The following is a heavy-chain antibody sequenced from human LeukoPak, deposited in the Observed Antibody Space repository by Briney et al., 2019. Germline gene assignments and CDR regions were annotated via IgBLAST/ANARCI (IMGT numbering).Heavy chain of an antibody. CDR3: AKDTSIGKYCTNGVCSPFDY. D-gene: IGHD2-8*01. J-gene: IGHJ4*02. CDR2: ISDSGDYT. Sequence: GGSLRLSCAGSGFTFSSYAISWVRQAPGQGLEWVSVISDSGDYTSYADSVRGRFTIARDNSRNTLYLQMISLRPEDTAVYYCAKDTSIGKYCTNGVCSPFDYWGQGTLVTVSS. V-gene: IGHV3-23*01. CDR1: GFTFSSYA.